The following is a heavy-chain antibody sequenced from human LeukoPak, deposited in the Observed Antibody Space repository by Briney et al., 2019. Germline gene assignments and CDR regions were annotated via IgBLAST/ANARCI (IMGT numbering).Heavy chain of an antibody. CDR2: IYPGDSDT. D-gene: IGHD2-21*01. V-gene: IGHV5-51*01. CDR3: ARQDGMAYYYFDY. CDR1: GYSFNSYW. J-gene: IGHJ4*02. Sequence: GESRNISCKVFGYSFNSYWIVWVRQLPGKGLEWMGIIYPGDSDTRYSPSFQGQVTISVDKTVTTAYLQWSSLKASDSAMYYCARQDGMAYYYFDYWGQGTLVTVSS.